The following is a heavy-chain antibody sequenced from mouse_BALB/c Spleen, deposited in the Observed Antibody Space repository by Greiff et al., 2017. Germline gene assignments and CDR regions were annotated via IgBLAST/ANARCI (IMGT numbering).Heavy chain of an antibody. CDR1: GYTFTSYY. V-gene: IGHV1S81*02. CDR2: INPSNGGT. J-gene: IGHJ4*01. Sequence: QVQLKQSGAELVKPGASVKLSCKASGYTFTSYYMYWVKQRPGQGLEWIGEINPSNGGTNFNEKFKSKATLTVDKSSSTAYMQLSSLTSEDSAVYYCTRSYYGSSYDAMDYWGQGTSVTVSS. D-gene: IGHD1-1*01. CDR3: TRSYYGSSYDAMDY.